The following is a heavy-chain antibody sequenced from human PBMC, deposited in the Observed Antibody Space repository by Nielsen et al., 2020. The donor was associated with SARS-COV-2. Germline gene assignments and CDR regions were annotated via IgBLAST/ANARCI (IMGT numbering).Heavy chain of an antibody. CDR3: TTDRATIPIYVVVAATYYFDY. J-gene: IGHJ4*02. CDR1: GFTFSNAW. V-gene: IGHV3-15*01. D-gene: IGHD2-15*01. Sequence: GGSLRLSCAASGFTFSNAWMSWVRQAPGKGLEWVGRIKSKTDGGTTDYAAPVKGRFTISRDDSKNTLYLQMNSLKTEDTAVYYCTTDRATIPIYVVVAATYYFDYWGQGTLVTVSS. CDR2: IKSKTDGGTT.